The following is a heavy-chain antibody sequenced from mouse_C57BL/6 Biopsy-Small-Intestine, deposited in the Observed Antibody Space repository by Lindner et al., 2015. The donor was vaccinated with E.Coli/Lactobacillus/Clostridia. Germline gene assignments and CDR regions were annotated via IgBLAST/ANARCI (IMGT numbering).Heavy chain of an antibody. V-gene: IGHV1-54*01. CDR2: INPGSGGT. CDR1: GYAFTNYL. J-gene: IGHJ4*01. CDR3: ARLRDYDAMDY. Sequence: VQLQESGAELVRPGTSVKVSCKASGYAFTNYLIEWVKQRPGQGLEWIGVINPGSGGTNYNEKFKGKATLTADKSSSTAYMQLSSLTSEDSAVYYCARLRDYDAMDYWGQGTSVTVSS.